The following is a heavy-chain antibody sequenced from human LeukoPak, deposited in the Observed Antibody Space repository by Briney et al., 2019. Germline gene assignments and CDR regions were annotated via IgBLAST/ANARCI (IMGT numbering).Heavy chain of an antibody. CDR2: INPNSGGT. CDR1: GYTFTGYY. V-gene: IGHV1-2*02. D-gene: IGHD3-16*01. CDR3: AKFLGAKLAMDV. J-gene: IGHJ6*03. Sequence: ASVKVSCKASGYTFTGYYRHWVRQAPGQGLEWMGWINPNSGGTNYAQHFQGRVTMTRDTSISTAYMELSRLRSDDTAIYYCAKFLGAKLAMDVWGKGTTVTVSS.